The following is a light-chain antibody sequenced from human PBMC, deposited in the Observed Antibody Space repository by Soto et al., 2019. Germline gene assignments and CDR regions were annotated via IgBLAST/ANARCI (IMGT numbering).Light chain of an antibody. Sequence: QSVLTQPPSASGTPGQRVTMSCSGSSSNIGNNFVFWYQHLPGTAPKLLIYRSDQRPSWVPDRFSASKSGTSASLAISGLRSDDEADYYCASWDDTLSGVVFGGGTKLTVL. CDR2: RSD. CDR3: ASWDDTLSGVV. CDR1: SSNIGNNF. V-gene: IGLV1-47*01. J-gene: IGLJ3*02.